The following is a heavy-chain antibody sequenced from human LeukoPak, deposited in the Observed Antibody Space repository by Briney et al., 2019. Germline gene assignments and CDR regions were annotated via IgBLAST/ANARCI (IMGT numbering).Heavy chain of an antibody. D-gene: IGHD3-10*01. J-gene: IGHJ4*02. Sequence: GGSLRPACAACGFTFKTYAMTWVRQAPGKGLEWVSSISVSGAYKYYADSVKGRFTISRDNAKNSLYLQMNSLRVEDTAVYYCSKVSRGLGGYWGPLTLVTVSS. CDR3: SKVSRGLGGY. V-gene: IGHV3-23*01. CDR1: GFTFKTYA. CDR2: ISVSGAYK.